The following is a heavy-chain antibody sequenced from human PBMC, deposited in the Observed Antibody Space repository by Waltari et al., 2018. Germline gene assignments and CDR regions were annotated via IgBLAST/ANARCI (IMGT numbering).Heavy chain of an antibody. CDR1: GYAINSGFY. D-gene: IGHD2-8*02. V-gene: IGHV4-38-2*01. CDR2: IYHDGTT. CDR3: TRQTLGYCTSAACRRLEA. J-gene: IGHJ5*02. Sequence: QVQLQESGPRLVKPSETLSLTCDVFGYAINSGFYWGWFRQAPEKGLEWIATIYHDGTTFYNPSLTSRVTTSMDTSKNQISLKLKSVTAADTAVYYCTRQTLGYCTSAACRRLEAWGQGTLVTVSS.